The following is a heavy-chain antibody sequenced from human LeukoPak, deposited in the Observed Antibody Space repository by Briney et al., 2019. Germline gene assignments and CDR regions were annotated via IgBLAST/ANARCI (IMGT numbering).Heavy chain of an antibody. CDR1: GFTFSNYG. D-gene: IGHD6-6*01. Sequence: HPGGSLRLSCAASGFTFSNYGIHWVRQAPGKGLEWVAFIRYDGSIKYYGDAVKGRFTISRDNSKNTLYLQMNSLRTEDTAMYHCAKDLWSSSSSGGCDYWGQGALVTVSS. CDR2: IRYDGSIK. CDR3: AKDLWSSSSSGGCDY. J-gene: IGHJ4*02. V-gene: IGHV3-30*02.